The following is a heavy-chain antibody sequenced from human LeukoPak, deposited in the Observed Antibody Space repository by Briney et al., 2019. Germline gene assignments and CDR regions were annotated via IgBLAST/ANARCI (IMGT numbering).Heavy chain of an antibody. J-gene: IGHJ2*01. Sequence: SETLSLTCTVSGGSIPNYYWNWIRQPPGKGLEWIGYIYYSGTNYNPSLKSRVTISVDTSKNQFSLKLSSVTAADSAVYFCARSDSGPYNWYFVLTGPSNPVTVSS. CDR2: IYYSGT. D-gene: IGHD1-26*01. V-gene: IGHV4-59*08. CDR3: ARSDSGPYNWYFVL. CDR1: GGSIPNYY.